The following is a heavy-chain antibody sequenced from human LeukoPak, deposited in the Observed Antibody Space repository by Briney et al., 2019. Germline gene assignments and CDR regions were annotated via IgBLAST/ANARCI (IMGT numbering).Heavy chain of an antibody. V-gene: IGHV4-39*01. CDR1: GGSISTDMNY. J-gene: IGHJ2*01. Sequence: PSETLSLTCAVSGGSISTDMNYWGWIRQAPGKTLQWLGSIHHTGTTFYNPSLKSRVTTSTSTSKSQFSLNLSSVTAADTAVYYCARHGTVDEADWISEDWYFHIWGRGTLVTVSS. D-gene: IGHD1-1*01. CDR2: IHHTGTT. CDR3: ARHGTVDEADWISEDWYFHI.